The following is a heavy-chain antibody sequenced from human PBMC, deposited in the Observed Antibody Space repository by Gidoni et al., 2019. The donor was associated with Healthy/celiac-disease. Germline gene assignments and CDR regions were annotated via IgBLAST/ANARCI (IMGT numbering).Heavy chain of an antibody. CDR2: INHSGST. J-gene: IGHJ4*02. Sequence: QVQLQQWGAGLLKPSETLSLTCAVYGGSFSGYYWSWIRQPPGKGLEWIGEINHSGSTNYNPSLKSRVTISVDTSKNQFSLKLSSVTAADTAVYYCARGGGRLAVAGLNYWGQGTLVTVSS. CDR1: GGSFSGYY. CDR3: ARGGGRLAVAGLNY. V-gene: IGHV4-34*01. D-gene: IGHD6-19*01.